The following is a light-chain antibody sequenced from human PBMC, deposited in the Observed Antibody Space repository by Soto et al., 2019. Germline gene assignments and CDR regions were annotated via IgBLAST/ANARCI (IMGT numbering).Light chain of an antibody. CDR3: QQRSNWPRT. J-gene: IGKJ1*01. CDR2: DAS. Sequence: EIVLTQSPATLSLSPGERATLSCRASQSVSSYLAWYQQKPGQAPRLLIYDASNRATAIPARFSGSGSGTDFTLTISSLEPEDFALYYCQQRSNWPRTFRQGTKVEIK. V-gene: IGKV3-11*01. CDR1: QSVSSY.